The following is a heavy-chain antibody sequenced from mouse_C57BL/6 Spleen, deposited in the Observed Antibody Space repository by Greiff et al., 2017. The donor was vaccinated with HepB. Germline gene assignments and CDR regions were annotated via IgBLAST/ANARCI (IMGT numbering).Heavy chain of an antibody. V-gene: IGHV3-6*01. CDR3: ARDRDYYGNPFAY. D-gene: IGHD2-1*01. J-gene: IGHJ3*01. CDR2: ISYDGSN. CDR1: GYSITSGYY. Sequence: VQLKESGPGLVKPSQSLSLTCSVTGYSITSGYYWNWIRQFPGNKLEWMGYISYDGSNNYNPSLKNRISITRDTSKNQFFLKLNSVTTEDTATYYCARDRDYYGNPFAYWGQGTLVTVSA.